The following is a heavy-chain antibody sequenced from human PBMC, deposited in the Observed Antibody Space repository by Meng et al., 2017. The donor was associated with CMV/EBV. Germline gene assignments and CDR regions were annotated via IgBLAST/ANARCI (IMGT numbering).Heavy chain of an antibody. CDR3: AKSPPYDFWSGYDY. V-gene: IGHV3-33*06. D-gene: IGHD3-3*01. J-gene: IGHJ4*02. Sequence: LSLTCAASGFTFSSYGMHWVRQAPGKGLEWVAVIWYDGSNKYYADSVKGRFTISRDNSKNTLYLQMNSLRAEDTAVYYCAKSPPYDFWSGYDYWGQGTLVTVSS. CDR1: GFTFSSYG. CDR2: IWYDGSNK.